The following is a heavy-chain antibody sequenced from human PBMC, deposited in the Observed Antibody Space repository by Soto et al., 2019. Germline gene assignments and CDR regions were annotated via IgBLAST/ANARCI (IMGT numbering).Heavy chain of an antibody. J-gene: IGHJ4*02. D-gene: IGHD3-22*01. CDR2: IYWDDDK. V-gene: IGHV2-5*02. CDR3: AHRLATFYYNSGEYPRGGFDY. CDR1: GFSLTTPGVG. Sequence: QITLKESGPTLVKPTQTVTLTCTLSGFSLTTPGVGVAWIRQPPGKALEWLALIYWDDDKRYNPSLKSRATITKDTSRNQVVLTVRNMDPADTATYYCAHRLATFYYNSGEYPRGGFDYWGQGTPVTVSS.